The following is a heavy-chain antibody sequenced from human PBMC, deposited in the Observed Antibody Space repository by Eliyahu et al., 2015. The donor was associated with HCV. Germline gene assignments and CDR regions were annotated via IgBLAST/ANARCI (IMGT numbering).Heavy chain of an antibody. CDR1: GASISRYQ. J-gene: IGHJ5*02. CDR2: IYYSGST. Sequence: QVQLQESGPGLMKPSETLSLTXVVSGASISRYQWTWXRQPPGKGLEWIGYIYYSGSTKYNPSLRSRVTISVETSKSQVSLKLTSVTAADTAVYYCARVGGVSLKYDKNGSPVGPMDPWGQGTLVTVSS. CDR3: ARVGGVSLKYDKNGSPVGPMDP. V-gene: IGHV4-59*01. D-gene: IGHD3-10*01.